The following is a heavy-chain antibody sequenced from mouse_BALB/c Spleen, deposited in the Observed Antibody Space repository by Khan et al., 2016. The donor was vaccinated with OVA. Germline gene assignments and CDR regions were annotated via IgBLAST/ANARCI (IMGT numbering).Heavy chain of an antibody. CDR1: GYSITSGYG. CDR3: ARAARIKY. D-gene: IGHD1-2*01. CDR2: ISYSGST. V-gene: IGHV3-2*02. J-gene: IGHJ2*01. Sequence: EVQLQEPGPGLVKPSQSLSLTCTVTGYSITSGYGWNWIRQLPGNKLEWMGYISYSGSTNYNPSLKSRTSITRDTSKNQSFLQLNSVTTEDTATXDYARAARIKYWGQGTTLTVSS.